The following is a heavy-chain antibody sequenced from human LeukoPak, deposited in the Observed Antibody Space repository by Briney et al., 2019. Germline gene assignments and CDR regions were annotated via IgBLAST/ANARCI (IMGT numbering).Heavy chain of an antibody. Sequence: GRSLRLSCAASGFTFSSYAMHWVRQAPGKGLEWVAVISYDGSNKYYADSVKGRFTISRDNSKYTLYLQMNSLRVEDTAVYYCAAGSGSYYKATSWGQGTLVTVSS. CDR3: AAGSGSYYKATS. J-gene: IGHJ5*02. CDR2: ISYDGSNK. D-gene: IGHD3-10*01. V-gene: IGHV3-30*04. CDR1: GFTFSSYA.